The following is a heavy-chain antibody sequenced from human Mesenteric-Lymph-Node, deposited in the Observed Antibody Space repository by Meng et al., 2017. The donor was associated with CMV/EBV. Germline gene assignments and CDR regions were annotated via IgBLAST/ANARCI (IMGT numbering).Heavy chain of an antibody. J-gene: IGHJ4*02. Sequence: GESLKISCAASGFTVSSNYMSWVRQAPGKGLEWVSVIYSGGSTYYADSVKGRFTISRDNAKNSLYLQMNSLRAEDTAVYYCARIDSSGYYDYFDYWGQGTLVTVSS. D-gene: IGHD3-22*01. CDR1: GFTVSSNY. CDR3: ARIDSSGYYDYFDY. CDR2: IYSGGST. V-gene: IGHV3-53*05.